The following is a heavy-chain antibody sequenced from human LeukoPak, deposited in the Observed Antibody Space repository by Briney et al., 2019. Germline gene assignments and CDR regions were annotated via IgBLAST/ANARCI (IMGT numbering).Heavy chain of an antibody. CDR2: INTDGSST. Sequence: PGGSLRLSCAASGFTFSSYWMHWVRQAPGKGLVWVPRINTDGSSTSYADSVKGRFTISRDNAKNTLYLQMNSLRAEDTAVYYCARAYYYGSGGYGYWGQGTLVTVSS. V-gene: IGHV3-74*01. CDR3: ARAYYYGSGGYGY. D-gene: IGHD3-10*01. CDR1: GFTFSSYW. J-gene: IGHJ4*02.